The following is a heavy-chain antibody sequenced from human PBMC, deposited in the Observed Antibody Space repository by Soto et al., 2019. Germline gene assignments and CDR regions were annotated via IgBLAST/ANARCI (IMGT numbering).Heavy chain of an antibody. CDR2: IWYDGSNK. CDR1: VFTFSRYG. CDR3: ARDRGFTVTYFDY. V-gene: IGHV3-33*01. Sequence: GGSLRLSCAASVFTFSRYGMHWFRQAPGKGLEWVAVIWYDGSNKYYADSVKGRFTISRDNSKNTLYLQMNSLRAEDTAVYYCARDRGFTVTYFDYWGQGTLVTVSS. J-gene: IGHJ4*02. D-gene: IGHD4-17*01.